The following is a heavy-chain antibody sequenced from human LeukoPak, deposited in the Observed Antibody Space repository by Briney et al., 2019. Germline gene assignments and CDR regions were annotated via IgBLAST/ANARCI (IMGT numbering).Heavy chain of an antibody. J-gene: IGHJ4*02. CDR3: ARDGVLRHFDWLYYFDY. D-gene: IGHD3-9*01. CDR1: GFTFDDYG. CDR2: IQWNDDST. V-gene: IGHV3-20*04. Sequence: GGSLRLSCAASGFTFDDYGMSWVRHAPGKGLEWVSSIQWNDDSTGYADSVKGRFTISRDNAKNSLYLQMNSLRAEDTAVYYCARDGVLRHFDWLYYFDYWGQGTLVTVSS.